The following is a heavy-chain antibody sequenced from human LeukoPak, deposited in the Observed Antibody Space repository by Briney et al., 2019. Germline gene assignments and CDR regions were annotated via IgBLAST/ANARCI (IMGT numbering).Heavy chain of an antibody. CDR2: ISNSGST. Sequence: SETLSLTCAVSGGYVNRGTFFWTWIRKPPGKGLEWIGYISNSGSTNYHPSLKSRVTISSDTSKTQFTLKLTSVTAADTAVFYCARSPSGYRFDSWGQGTLVTVSS. CDR1: GGYVNRGTFF. CDR3: ARSPSGYRFDS. D-gene: IGHD3-22*01. V-gene: IGHV4-61*01. J-gene: IGHJ4*02.